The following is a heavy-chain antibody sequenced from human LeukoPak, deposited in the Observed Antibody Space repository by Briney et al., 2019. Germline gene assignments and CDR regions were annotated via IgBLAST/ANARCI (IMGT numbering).Heavy chain of an antibody. CDR1: GGSFSGYY. D-gene: IGHD3-3*01. Sequence: SETLSLTCAVYGGSFSGYYWSWIRQPPVKGLEWIGEINHSGSTNYNPSLKSRVTISVDTSKNQFSLKLSSVTAADTAVYYCARPGLRFLEWSHYFDYWGQGTLVTVSS. CDR2: INHSGST. CDR3: ARPGLRFLEWSHYFDY. V-gene: IGHV4-34*01. J-gene: IGHJ4*02.